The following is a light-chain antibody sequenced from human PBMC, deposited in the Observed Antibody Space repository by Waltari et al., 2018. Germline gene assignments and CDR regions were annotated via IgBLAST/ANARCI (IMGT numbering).Light chain of an antibody. CDR2: ETS. CDR3: QKYGTLPAT. Sequence: DIVLTQSPGTLSLSPGERATLSCRASQSISKYLVWYQQKPGQPPRLLIYETSIRATCIPDRFSGSGSGTDFSLTISRLEPEDFAVYYCQKYGTLPATFGQGTKVEIK. V-gene: IGKV3-20*01. J-gene: IGKJ1*01. CDR1: QSISKY.